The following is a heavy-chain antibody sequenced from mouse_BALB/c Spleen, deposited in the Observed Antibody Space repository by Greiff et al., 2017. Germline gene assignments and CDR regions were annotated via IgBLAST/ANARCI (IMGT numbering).Heavy chain of an antibody. D-gene: IGHD3-1*01. CDR1: GFTFSNYW. CDR3: TRLGGRGAMDY. Sequence: EVLLVESGGGLVQPGGSMKLSCVASGFTFSNYWMNWVRQSPEKGLEWVAEIRLKSNNYATHYAESVKGRFTISRDDSKSSVYLQMNNLRAEDTGIYDCTRLGGRGAMDYWGQGTSVTVSS. CDR2: IRLKSNNYAT. V-gene: IGHV6-6*02. J-gene: IGHJ4*01.